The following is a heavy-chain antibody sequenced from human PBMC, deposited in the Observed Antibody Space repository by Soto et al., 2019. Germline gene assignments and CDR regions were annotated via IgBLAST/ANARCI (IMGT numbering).Heavy chain of an antibody. CDR3: TRQPDPLRYFDWLSDDAFEI. J-gene: IGHJ3*02. V-gene: IGHV3-73*01. Sequence: QPGGSLRLSCAASGFTFSGSAMHWVRQASGKGLEWVGRIRSKANSYATAYAASVKGRFTISRDDSKNTAYLQMNSLKTEDTAVYYCTRQPDPLRYFDWLSDDAFEIWGQGTMVTVSS. CDR2: IRSKANSYAT. D-gene: IGHD3-9*01. CDR1: GFTFSGSA.